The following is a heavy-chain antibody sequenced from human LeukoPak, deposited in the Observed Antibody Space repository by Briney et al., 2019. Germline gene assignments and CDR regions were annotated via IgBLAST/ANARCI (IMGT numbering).Heavy chain of an antibody. CDR2: ISPSGDIT. CDR3: AKDDAWLRFGE. CDR1: GFTFTNFA. V-gene: IGHV3-23*01. J-gene: IGHJ4*02. D-gene: IGHD3-10*01. Sequence: GRSLRLSCTASGFTFTNFAMHWVRQAPGKGLEWVSGISPSGDITYYADSVKGRFTISRDNSKNTLYLEVISLTAEDTAVYYCAKDDAWLRFGEWSQGTLVTVSS.